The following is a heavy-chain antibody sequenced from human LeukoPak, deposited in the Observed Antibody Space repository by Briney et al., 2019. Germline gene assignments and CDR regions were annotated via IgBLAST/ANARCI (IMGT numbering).Heavy chain of an antibody. Sequence: SETLSLTCTVSGGSISSSSYYWGWIRQPPGKGLEWIGSIYYSGSTYYNPSLKSRVTVSVDTSKNQFSLKLSSVTAADTAAYYCAREYYYERSGWFDPWGQGTLVTVSS. V-gene: IGHV4-39*07. CDR1: GGSISSSSYY. J-gene: IGHJ5*02. D-gene: IGHD3-22*01. CDR2: IYYSGST. CDR3: AREYYYERSGWFDP.